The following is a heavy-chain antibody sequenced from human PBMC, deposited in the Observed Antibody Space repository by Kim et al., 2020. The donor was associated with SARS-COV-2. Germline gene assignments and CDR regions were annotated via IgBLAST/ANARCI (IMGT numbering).Heavy chain of an antibody. CDR3: ARDMRVGGTGAFDI. CDR2: ISSSSSYT. J-gene: IGHJ3*02. Sequence: GGSLRLSCAASGFTFSDYYMSWIRQAPGKGLEWVSYISSSSSYTNYADSVKGRFTISRDNAKNSLYLQMNSLRAEDTAVYYCARDMRVGGTGAFDIWGQGTMVTVSS. D-gene: IGHD1-26*01. CDR1: GFTFSDYY. V-gene: IGHV3-11*06.